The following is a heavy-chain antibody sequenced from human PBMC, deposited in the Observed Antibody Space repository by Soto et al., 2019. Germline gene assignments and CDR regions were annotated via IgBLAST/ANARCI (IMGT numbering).Heavy chain of an antibody. CDR2: IIPIFGTA. J-gene: IGHJ4*02. D-gene: IGHD6-19*01. CDR1: GGTFSSYA. CDR3: ARRKVYSSGCLDC. Sequence: SVKVSCKASGGTFSSYAISWVRQAPGQGLEWMGGIIPIFGTANYAQKFQGRVTITADESTSTAYMELSSLRSEDTAVYYCARRKVYSSGCLDCWGQGTRVTISS. V-gene: IGHV1-69*13.